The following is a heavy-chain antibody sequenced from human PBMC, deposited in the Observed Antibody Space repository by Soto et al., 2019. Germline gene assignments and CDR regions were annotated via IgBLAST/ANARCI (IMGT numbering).Heavy chain of an antibody. Sequence: TLSLTCTVSGGSISSYYWSWIRQPPGKGLEWIGYIYYSGSTNYNPSLKSRVTISVDTSKNQFSLKLSSVTAADTAVYYCARVREGQMATLYYFDYWGQGTLVTVSS. J-gene: IGHJ4*02. V-gene: IGHV4-59*01. CDR1: GGSISSYY. CDR3: ARVREGQMATLYYFDY. CDR2: IYYSGST. D-gene: IGHD5-12*01.